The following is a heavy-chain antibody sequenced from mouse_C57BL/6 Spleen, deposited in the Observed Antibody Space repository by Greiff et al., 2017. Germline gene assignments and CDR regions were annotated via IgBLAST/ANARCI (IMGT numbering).Heavy chain of an antibody. Sequence: QVQLQQPGAELVRPGSSVKLSCKASGYTFTSYWMDWVKQRPGQGLEWIGNIYPSDSETHYNQKFKDKATLTVDKSSSTAYMQLSSLTSEDSAVYYGARGYGSSRYFDVWGTGTTVTVSS. CDR2: IYPSDSET. V-gene: IGHV1-61*01. CDR1: GYTFTSYW. J-gene: IGHJ1*03. CDR3: ARGYGSSRYFDV. D-gene: IGHD1-1*01.